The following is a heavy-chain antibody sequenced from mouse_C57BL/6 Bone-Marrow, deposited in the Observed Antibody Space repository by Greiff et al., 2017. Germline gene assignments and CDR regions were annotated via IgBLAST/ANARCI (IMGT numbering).Heavy chain of an antibody. D-gene: IGHD2-1*01. Sequence: QVQLQQSGAELARPGASVKLSCKASGYTFTSYGISWVKQRTGQGLEWIGEIYPRSGNTYYNEKFKGKATLTADKSSSTAYMELRSLTSEDSAVYFGARDYYCNYERFAYWGQGTLVTVSA. V-gene: IGHV1-81*01. CDR3: ARDYYCNYERFAY. J-gene: IGHJ3*01. CDR2: IYPRSGNT. CDR1: GYTFTSYG.